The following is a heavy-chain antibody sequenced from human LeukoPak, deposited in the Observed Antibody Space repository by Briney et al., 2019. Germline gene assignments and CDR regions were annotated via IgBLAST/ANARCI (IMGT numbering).Heavy chain of an antibody. D-gene: IGHD2-21*01. V-gene: IGHV4-4*08. Sequence: PSETLSLTCSVSGGSINSGYWSWIRQPPGKGPEWIGLLYPSGSTNYNPSLKSRVTISVDTSKNQFSLKLSSVTAADTAVYFCARQALWFFDHWGQGTLVTVSS. CDR3: ARQALWFFDH. J-gene: IGHJ4*02. CDR2: LYPSGST. CDR1: GGSINSGY.